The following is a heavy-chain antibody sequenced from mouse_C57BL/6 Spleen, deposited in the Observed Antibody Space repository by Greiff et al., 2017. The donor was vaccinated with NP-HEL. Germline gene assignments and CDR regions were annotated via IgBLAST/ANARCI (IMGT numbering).Heavy chain of an antibody. CDR2: IYPGDGDT. CDR1: GYAFSSSW. D-gene: IGHD2-10*02. CDR3: AWYGNLYAMDY. J-gene: IGHJ4*01. Sequence: QVQLQQSGPELVKPGASVKISCKASGYAFSSSWMNWVKQRPGKGLEWIGRIYPGDGDTNYNGKFKGKATLTADKSSSTAYMQLSSLTSEDSAVYFCAWYGNLYAMDYWGQGTSVTVSS. V-gene: IGHV1-82*01.